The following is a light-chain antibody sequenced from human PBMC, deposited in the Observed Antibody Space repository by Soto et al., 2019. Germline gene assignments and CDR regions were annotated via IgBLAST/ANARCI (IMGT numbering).Light chain of an antibody. CDR2: AAS. CDR1: QDISNY. Sequence: DIQMTQSPSSLSASVGDRVTITCRASQDISNYLAWYQQKPGKVPKLLIYAASTLQTGVQSGFSGSASGTSFTLTINSLQPEDVATYYCHNYKSAPNTFGRGTRLEIK. V-gene: IGKV1-27*01. CDR3: HNYKSAPNT. J-gene: IGKJ2*01.